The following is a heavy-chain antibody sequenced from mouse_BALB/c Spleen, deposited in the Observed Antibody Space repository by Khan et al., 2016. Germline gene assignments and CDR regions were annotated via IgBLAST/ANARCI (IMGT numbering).Heavy chain of an antibody. V-gene: IGHV3-6*02. CDR1: GYSITSGYY. D-gene: IGHD1-2*01. CDR3: ARETCYGSWFAN. Sequence: EVQLQESGPGLVKPSQSLSLTCSVTGYSITSGYYWNWIRQFPGNKLEWMGYINYDGSNNYNPSLKNRISIPRDTSKNQFFLKLNSVTNEDTATYYCARETCYGSWFANWGQGTLVTVSA. CDR2: INYDGSN. J-gene: IGHJ3*01.